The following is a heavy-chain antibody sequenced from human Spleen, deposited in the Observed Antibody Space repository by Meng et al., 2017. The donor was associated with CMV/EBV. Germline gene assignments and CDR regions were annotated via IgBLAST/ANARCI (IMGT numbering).Heavy chain of an antibody. V-gene: IGHV3-7*03. J-gene: IGHJ6*02. Sequence: GGSLRLSCAASGFTFSSYWMSWVRQAPGKGLEWVANIKQDGSEKYYVDSVKGRFTISRDNAKNSLYLQMNSLRAEDTAVYYCAKAMDSSSSLIRYYYYGMDVWGQGTTVTVSS. CDR1: GFTFSSYW. CDR2: IKQDGSEK. D-gene: IGHD6-6*01. CDR3: AKAMDSSSSLIRYYYYGMDV.